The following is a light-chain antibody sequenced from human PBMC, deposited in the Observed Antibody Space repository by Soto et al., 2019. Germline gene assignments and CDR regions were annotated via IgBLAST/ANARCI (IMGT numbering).Light chain of an antibody. CDR3: QQYFDVPFT. V-gene: IGKV4-1*01. Sequence: DIVMTQSPDSLAVSLGERATMNCKCSRSVLYKSNNKNHLAGYQQKPGQPPQLIIYWASTRESGVPERFSGSGSGTDFTLTISSLEAEDVAFYWCQQYFDVPFTFGGGTKVEI. J-gene: IGKJ4*01. CDR1: RSVLYKSNNKNH. CDR2: WAS.